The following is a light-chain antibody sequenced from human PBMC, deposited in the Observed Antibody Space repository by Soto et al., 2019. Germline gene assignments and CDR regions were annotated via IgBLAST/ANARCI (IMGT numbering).Light chain of an antibody. V-gene: IGKV3-15*01. CDR2: GAS. J-gene: IGKJ1*01. Sequence: EIVMTQSPATLSVSPGERATLSCRASQSVSRDLAWYQQKPGQAPRLLIYGASTRAAGIPARFSGSGSGTEFTLTISSLQSEDFAVYYCQQYTNWAPWTFGRGTKVEFK. CDR3: QQYTNWAPWT. CDR1: QSVSRD.